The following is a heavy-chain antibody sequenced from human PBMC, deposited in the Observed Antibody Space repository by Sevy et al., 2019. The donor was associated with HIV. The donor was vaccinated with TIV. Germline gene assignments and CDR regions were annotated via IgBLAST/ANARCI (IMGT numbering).Heavy chain of an antibody. V-gene: IGHV1-24*01. CDR1: GYTLTELS. J-gene: IGHJ4*02. D-gene: IGHD3-22*01. CDR3: ATARYYYDSSGYYFDY. Sequence: ASVKVSCKVSGYTLTELSMHWVRQAPGKGLEWMGGFDPEDGETIYAQKFQGRVTMTEDTSTDTAYMELSSLRSEATAVYYCATARYYYDSSGYYFDYWVQGTLVTVSS. CDR2: FDPEDGET.